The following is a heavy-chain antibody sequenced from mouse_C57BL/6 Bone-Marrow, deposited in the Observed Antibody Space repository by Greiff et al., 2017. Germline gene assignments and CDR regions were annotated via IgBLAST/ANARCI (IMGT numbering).Heavy chain of an antibody. J-gene: IGHJ3*01. CDR1: GYTFTSYW. D-gene: IGHD1-1*01. V-gene: IGHV1-69*01. Sequence: QVQLQQPGAELVMPGASVKLSCKASGYTFTSYWMHWVKQRPGQGLEWIGEIDPSDSYTNYNQKFKGKSTLTVDKSSSTAYMQLSSLTSEDSAVYYCARNYYGSSYEWFAYWGQGTLVTVSA. CDR3: ARNYYGSSYEWFAY. CDR2: IDPSDSYT.